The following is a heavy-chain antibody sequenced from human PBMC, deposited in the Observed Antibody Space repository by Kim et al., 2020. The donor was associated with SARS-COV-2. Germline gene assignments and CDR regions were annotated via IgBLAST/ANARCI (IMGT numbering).Heavy chain of an antibody. CDR3: ASLPRTQSSTTGTTVDY. J-gene: IGHJ4*02. CDR1: GGTFSSYA. D-gene: IGHD1-1*01. V-gene: IGHV1-69*04. Sequence: SVKVSCKASGGTFSSYAISWVRQAPGQGLEWMGRIIPILGIANYAQKFQGRVTITADKSTSTAYMELSSLRSEDTAVYYCASLPRTQSSTTGTTVDYWGQGTRVTVSS. CDR2: IIPILGIA.